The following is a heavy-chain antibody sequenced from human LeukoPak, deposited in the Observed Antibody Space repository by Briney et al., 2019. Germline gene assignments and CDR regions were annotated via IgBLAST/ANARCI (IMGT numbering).Heavy chain of an antibody. V-gene: IGHV3-48*04. D-gene: IGHD2-8*01. CDR2: ISSSSGTI. J-gene: IGHJ4*02. CDR3: ARSGCTNGVCYRALFDY. Sequence: GGSLRLSCAASGFTLSSYSMNWVRQAPGKGLEWVSYISSSSGTIYYADSVKGRFTISRDNAKNSLYLQMNSLRAEDTAVYYCARSGCTNGVCYRALFDYWGQGTLVTVSS. CDR1: GFTLSSYS.